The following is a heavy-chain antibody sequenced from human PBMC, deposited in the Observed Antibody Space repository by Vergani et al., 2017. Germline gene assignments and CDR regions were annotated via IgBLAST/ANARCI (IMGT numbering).Heavy chain of an antibody. D-gene: IGHD3-10*01. CDR3: TTDITGVSYFDY. CDR1: GFTFSNAW. Sequence: EVHLVESGGGLVQPGGSLRLSCAVSGFTFSNAWMNWARQAPGKGLEWVGRIKSKAYGETTDYAAPVKGRFTISRDDSKNTLFLQMNSLKIEDTAVYYCTTDITGVSYFDYWGQGTLVTVSS. CDR2: IKSKAYGETT. V-gene: IGHV3-15*07. J-gene: IGHJ4*02.